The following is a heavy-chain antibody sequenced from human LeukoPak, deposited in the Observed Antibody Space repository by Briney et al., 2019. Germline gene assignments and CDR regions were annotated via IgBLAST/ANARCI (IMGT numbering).Heavy chain of an antibody. Sequence: PGGSLRLSCAASGFTFDDYAMHWVRQAPGKGVEWVSGISWNRGSIGYAHSVKGRFTISRDNAKNSLYLQMNSLRAEDTALYYCAKGYYYDSSGYHYYFDYWGQGTLVTVSS. D-gene: IGHD3-22*01. J-gene: IGHJ4*02. CDR2: ISWNRGSI. V-gene: IGHV3-9*01. CDR3: AKGYYYDSSGYHYYFDY. CDR1: GFTFDDYA.